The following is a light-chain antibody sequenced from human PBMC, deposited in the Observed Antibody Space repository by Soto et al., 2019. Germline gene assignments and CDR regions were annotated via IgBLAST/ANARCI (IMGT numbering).Light chain of an antibody. V-gene: IGKV3-15*01. J-gene: IGKJ1*01. CDR3: QQYGSSRT. CDR1: HSVRSG. CDR2: GAS. Sequence: EIVMTQSPATLSVSPGERATLSCRASHSVRSGLAWYQQKPGQAPRLLIYGASTRATGIPARFSGSGSGTEFTLTISRLEPEDYAVYYCQQYGSSRTFGRGTKVDNK.